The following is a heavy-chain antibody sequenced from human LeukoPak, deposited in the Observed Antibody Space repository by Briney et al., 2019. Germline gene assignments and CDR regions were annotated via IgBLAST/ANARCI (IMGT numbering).Heavy chain of an antibody. D-gene: IGHD4-17*01. J-gene: IGHJ6*03. Sequence: GASVKVSCKASGYTFTGYYMHWVRQAPGQGLEWMGWINPNSGGTNYAQKFQGRVTMTRDTSISTAYMELSRQRSDDTAVYYCARDYSVSYYYYYYMDVWGKGTTVTVSS. CDR2: INPNSGGT. CDR1: GYTFTGYY. V-gene: IGHV1-2*02. CDR3: ARDYSVSYYYYYYMDV.